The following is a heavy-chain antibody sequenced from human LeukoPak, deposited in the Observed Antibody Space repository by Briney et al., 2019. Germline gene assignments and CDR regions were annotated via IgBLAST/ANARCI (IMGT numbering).Heavy chain of an antibody. J-gene: IGHJ4*02. Sequence: SETLSLTCSVSGGTISSYYWTWIRQPPGKGLEWMGYIYYTGSTSYNPSLKSRVTISMDTSKNQFSLKLSSVTAADTAVYYCAREAVAAAEVDYWGQGTLVTVSS. CDR2: IYYTGST. CDR1: GGTISSYY. V-gene: IGHV4-59*12. CDR3: AREAVAAAEVDY. D-gene: IGHD6-13*01.